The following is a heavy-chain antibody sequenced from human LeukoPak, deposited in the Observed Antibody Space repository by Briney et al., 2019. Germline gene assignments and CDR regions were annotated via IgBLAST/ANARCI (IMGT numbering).Heavy chain of an antibody. CDR1: GFTFGNHA. V-gene: IGHV3-30*02. CDR3: VRDRHDSASYYFDF. D-gene: IGHD3-10*01. Sequence: PGGSLRLSCGASGFTFGNHAMHWVRQTPGKGLEWVAFIRHLGNEEYYADSVKGRFTVSRDNSKNSLYLQMSSLTPEDTAVYYCVRDRHDSASYYFDFWGQGTLVSVSS. J-gene: IGHJ4*02. CDR2: IRHLGNEE.